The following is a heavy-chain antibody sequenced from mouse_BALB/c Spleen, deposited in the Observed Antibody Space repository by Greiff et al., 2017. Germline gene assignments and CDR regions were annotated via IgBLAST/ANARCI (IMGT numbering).Heavy chain of an antibody. V-gene: IGHV8-12*01. J-gene: IGHJ2*01. CDR1: GFSLSTSGMG. Sequence: ESGPGILQPSQTLSLTCSFSGFSLSTSGMGVSWIRQPSGKGLEWLAHIYWDDDKRYNPSLKSRLTISKDTSRNQVFLKITSVDTADTATYYCARRAKLYFDYWGQGTTLTVSS. CDR3: ARRAKLYFDY. CDR2: IYWDDDK. D-gene: IGHD4-1*01.